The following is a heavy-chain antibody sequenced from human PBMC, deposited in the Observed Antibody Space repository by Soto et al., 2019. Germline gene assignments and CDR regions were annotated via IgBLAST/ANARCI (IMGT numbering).Heavy chain of an antibody. CDR1: GYSFATSG. J-gene: IGHJ4*02. V-gene: IGHV1-18*04. CDR2: ISPYTGET. CDR3: AKEVGYKAGLDY. Sequence: ASVKVSCKTSGYSFATSGISWVRQAPGQGPEWMGWISPYTGETKYARNLQGRVTLTAETSTRTAYMELRSLRSDDTAIYYCAKEVGYKAGLDYWAREPWSPSPQ. D-gene: IGHD5-12*01.